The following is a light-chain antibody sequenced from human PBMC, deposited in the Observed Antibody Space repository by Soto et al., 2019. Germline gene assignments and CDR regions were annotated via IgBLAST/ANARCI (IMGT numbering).Light chain of an antibody. CDR3: QQYNSYSPLT. CDR2: KAA. J-gene: IGKJ4*01. V-gene: IGKV1-5*03. Sequence: DIQMTQSPATLSGSVGDRVTITCRASQTISSWLAWYQQKPGKAPKLLIYKAATLKSGVPSRFSGSGSGTEFTLPISSLQPDDFATYYCQQYNSYSPLTFGGGTKVDIK. CDR1: QTISSW.